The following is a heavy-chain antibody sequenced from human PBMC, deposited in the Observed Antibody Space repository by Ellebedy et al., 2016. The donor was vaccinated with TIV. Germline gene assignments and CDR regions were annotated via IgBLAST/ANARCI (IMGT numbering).Heavy chain of an antibody. Sequence: MPSETLSLTCTVSGGSISSYYWSWIRQPPGKGLEWIGYIYYSGSTNYNPSLKSRVTISVDTSKNQFSLKLSSVTAADTAVYYCARHTKSTSGYCSGGSCYSGSFDYWGQGTLVTVSS. CDR2: IYYSGST. D-gene: IGHD2-15*01. V-gene: IGHV4-59*08. CDR1: GGSISSYY. J-gene: IGHJ4*02. CDR3: ARHTKSTSGYCSGGSCYSGSFDY.